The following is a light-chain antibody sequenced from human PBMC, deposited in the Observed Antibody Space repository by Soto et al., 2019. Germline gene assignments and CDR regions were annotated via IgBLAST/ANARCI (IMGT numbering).Light chain of an antibody. CDR3: QQYNNWPPWT. CDR2: GAS. Sequence: PGTLSLSPGERATLSCRASQSVSSNYLAWYQQKPGQAPRLLIYGASTRATGIPARFSGSGSGTEYTLTISSLQSEDFAVYYCQQYNNWPPWTFGQGTKVDIK. J-gene: IGKJ1*01. V-gene: IGKV3-15*01. CDR1: QSVSSN.